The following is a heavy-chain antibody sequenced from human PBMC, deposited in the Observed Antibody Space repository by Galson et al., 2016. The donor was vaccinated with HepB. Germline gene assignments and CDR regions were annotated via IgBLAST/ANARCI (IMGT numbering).Heavy chain of an antibody. J-gene: IGHJ5*02. CDR1: GLAFSKTW. D-gene: IGHD7-27*01. V-gene: IGHV3-15*07. CDR2: IKSKSDGGTT. CDR3: ARAETNWDGGGDHWFDP. Sequence: SPRLSCAASGLAFSKTWMNWVRQARGKGLEWVGRIKSKSDGGTTDYGAPVKFRFTISRDDSTNTLYLQMNYLETEDTAVYYCARAETNWDGGGDHWFDPWGQGTLVTVSS.